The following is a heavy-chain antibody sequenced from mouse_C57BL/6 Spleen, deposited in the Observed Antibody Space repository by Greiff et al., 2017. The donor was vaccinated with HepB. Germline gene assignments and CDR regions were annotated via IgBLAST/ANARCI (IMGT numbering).Heavy chain of an antibody. CDR1: GYTFTSYW. Sequence: QVQLQQPGAELVKPGASVKLSCKASGYTFTSYWMHWVKQRPGQGLEWIGMIHPNSGSTNYNEKFKSKATLTVDKSSSTAYMQLSSLTSEDSAVYYCARGPIYYDYDYAMDYWGQGTSVTVSS. D-gene: IGHD2-4*01. CDR3: ARGPIYYDYDYAMDY. CDR2: IHPNSGST. J-gene: IGHJ4*01. V-gene: IGHV1-64*01.